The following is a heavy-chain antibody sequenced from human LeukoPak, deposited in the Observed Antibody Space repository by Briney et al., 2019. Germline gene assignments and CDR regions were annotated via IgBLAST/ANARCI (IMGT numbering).Heavy chain of an antibody. J-gene: IGHJ6*02. CDR2: IYPGDCDT. D-gene: IGHD1-26*01. V-gene: IGHV5-51*01. CDR1: GYSFTSYC. Sequence: KPGGSLKISCKGSGYSFTSYCIGWVRQVPGKGLEWMAVIYPGDCDTSYSPSFQGQVTISADKSSSTAYLQWSSLKASDTAMYYCARHEYSGSQTYYYYGMDVWGQGTTVTVSS. CDR3: ARHEYSGSQTYYYYGMDV.